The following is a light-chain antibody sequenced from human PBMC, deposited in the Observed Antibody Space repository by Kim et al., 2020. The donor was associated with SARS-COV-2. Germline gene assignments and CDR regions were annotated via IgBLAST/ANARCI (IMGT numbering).Light chain of an antibody. CDR1: RSLGIT. CDR2: RAS. Sequence: VSPGESATRSCRASRSLGITVAWYQQRPGQAPRLLISRASMRATGIPARFSGSGSESEFTLTINSLQSEDSAVYYCQQYNNWPLIFGGGTKVDIK. J-gene: IGKJ4*01. V-gene: IGKV3-15*01. CDR3: QQYNNWPLI.